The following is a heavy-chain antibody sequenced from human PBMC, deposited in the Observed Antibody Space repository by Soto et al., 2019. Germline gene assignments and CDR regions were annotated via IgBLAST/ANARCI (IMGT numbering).Heavy chain of an antibody. J-gene: IGHJ4*02. CDR2: IYYSGST. CDR3: ATLDCSGGSSYRGRDY. V-gene: IGHV4-39*01. CDR1: GGSISSSSYY. D-gene: IGHD2-15*01. Sequence: SETLSLTCTVSGGSISSSSYYWGWIRQPPGKGLEWIGSIYYSGSTYYNPSLKSRVTISVDTPKNQFSLKLSSVTAADTAVYYCATLDCSGGSSYRGRDYWGQGTLVTVSS.